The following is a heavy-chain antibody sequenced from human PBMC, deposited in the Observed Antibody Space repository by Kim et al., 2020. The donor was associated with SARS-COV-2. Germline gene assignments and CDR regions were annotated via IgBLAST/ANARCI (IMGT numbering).Heavy chain of an antibody. D-gene: IGHD3-10*01. J-gene: IGHJ4*02. V-gene: IGHV3-21*01. Sequence: YYADSVKGRFTISRDNAKNILYLQMNSLRGEDTAIYYCARVNYGSGNLGDWGQGTLVTVSS. CDR3: ARVNYGSGNLGD.